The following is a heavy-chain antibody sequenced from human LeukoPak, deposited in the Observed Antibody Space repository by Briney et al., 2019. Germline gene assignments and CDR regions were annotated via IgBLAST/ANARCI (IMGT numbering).Heavy chain of an antibody. V-gene: IGHV1-2*02. D-gene: IGHD2-21*02. CDR1: GYTFTGYY. J-gene: IGHJ4*02. Sequence: ASVKVSCKASGYTFTGYYMHWVRQAPGQGLEWMGWINPNSGGTNYAQKLQGRVTMTTDTSTSTAYMELRSLRSDDTAVYYCARGSCGGDCYPAEGYWGQGTLVTVSS. CDR2: INPNSGGT. CDR3: ARGSCGGDCYPAEGY.